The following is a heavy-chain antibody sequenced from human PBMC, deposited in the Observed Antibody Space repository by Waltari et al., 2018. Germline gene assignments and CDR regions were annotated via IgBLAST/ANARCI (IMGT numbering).Heavy chain of an antibody. CDR2: ISGSGGST. J-gene: IGHJ4*02. CDR3: ARVVSPTDYFDY. V-gene: IGHV3-23*04. CDR1: GVTFSSYA. D-gene: IGHD3-22*01. Sequence: VPLVGAGVGVVQPGGSLRLACAASGVTFSSYALSWCRQAPGKGLEWVSAISGSGGSTYYADSVKGRFTISRDNSKNTLYLQMNSLRAEDTAVYYCARVVSPTDYFDYWGQGTLVTVSS.